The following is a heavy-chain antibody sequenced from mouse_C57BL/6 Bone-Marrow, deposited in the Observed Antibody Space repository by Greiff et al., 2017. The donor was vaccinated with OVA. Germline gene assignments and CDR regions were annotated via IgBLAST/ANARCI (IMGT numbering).Heavy chain of an antibody. J-gene: IGHJ4*01. CDR1: GYAFSSYW. CDR3: SYYGNYVSYSMDY. Sequence: QVQLQQSGAELVKPGASVQISCKASGYAFSSYWMNWVKQRPGKGLEWIGQLYPGDGDTNYNGKFKGKATLNTDKSSSTAYMLLCSLTSSDSAVYFSSYYGNYVSYSMDYWGPGTSVTVSS. D-gene: IGHD2-1*01. V-gene: IGHV1-80*01. CDR2: LYPGDGDT.